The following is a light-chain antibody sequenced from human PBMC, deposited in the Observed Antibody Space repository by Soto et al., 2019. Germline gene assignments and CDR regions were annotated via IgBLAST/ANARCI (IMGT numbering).Light chain of an antibody. CDR3: QQYNSYSWT. Sequence: DIQRTQSPSTLSASVGDRVTITCQASQSMRRWLPWYQQKPGKAPNLLIYQASNLKSGVPSRFSGSGSGTEYTLTISSLQPDDFGTYYCQQYNSYSWTFGQGTKVEIK. J-gene: IGKJ1*01. CDR2: QAS. V-gene: IGKV1-5*03. CDR1: QSMRRW.